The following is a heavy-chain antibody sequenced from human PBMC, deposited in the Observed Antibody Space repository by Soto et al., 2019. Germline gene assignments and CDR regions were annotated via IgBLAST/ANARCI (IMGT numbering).Heavy chain of an antibody. V-gene: IGHV3-33*01. CDR2: IWFDGSKQ. D-gene: IGHD4-17*01. CDR1: GFTFSNYG. J-gene: IGHJ4*02. Sequence: QVQLVESGGGVVKPGRSLRLSCAASGFTFSNYGMYWVRQAPGKGLEWVTMIWFDGSKQYHADSVKGRFTNSRDNSKNTLYLQMNSLRAEDTAVYYCASVGISDYLNHFDYWGQGTLVTVSS. CDR3: ASVGISDYLNHFDY.